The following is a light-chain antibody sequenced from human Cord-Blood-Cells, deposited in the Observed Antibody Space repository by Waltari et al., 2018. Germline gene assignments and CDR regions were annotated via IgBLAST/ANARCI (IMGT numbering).Light chain of an antibody. CDR3: CSYAGSSTL. CDR1: SSDVGSYNL. CDR2: EGS. V-gene: IGLV2-23*01. J-gene: IGLJ3*02. Sequence: QSALTQPASVSGSPGQSITISCTGTSSDVGSYNLVSWYHQQPGKAPKLMIYEGSKRPSGVSNRFSGSKSGNTASLTISGLQAEDEADYYCCSYAGSSTLFGGGTKLTVL.